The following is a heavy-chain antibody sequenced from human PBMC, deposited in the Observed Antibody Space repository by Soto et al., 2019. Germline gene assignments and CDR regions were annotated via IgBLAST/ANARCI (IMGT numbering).Heavy chain of an antibody. D-gene: IGHD2-15*01. CDR2: INHSGST. J-gene: IGHJ4*02. Sequence: PSETLSLTCAVYGGSFSGYYWSWIRQPPGKGLEWIGEINHSGSTNYNPSLKSRVTISVDTSKNQFSLKLSSVTAADTAVYYCARVRYCSGGSCYFDYWGQGTLVPVSS. CDR3: ARVRYCSGGSCYFDY. CDR1: GGSFSGYY. V-gene: IGHV4-34*01.